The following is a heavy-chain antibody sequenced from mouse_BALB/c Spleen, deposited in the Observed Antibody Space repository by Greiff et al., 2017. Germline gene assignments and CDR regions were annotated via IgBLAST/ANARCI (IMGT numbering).Heavy chain of an antibody. Sequence: EVQGVESGGGLVKPGGSLKLSCAASGFTFSSFGMHWVRQAPEKGLEWVAYISSGSSTIYYADTVKGRFTISRDNPKNTLFLQMTSLRSEDTAMYYCARSAMDYWGQGTSVTVSS. J-gene: IGHJ4*01. V-gene: IGHV5-17*02. CDR1: GFTFSSFG. CDR2: ISSGSSTI. CDR3: ARSAMDY.